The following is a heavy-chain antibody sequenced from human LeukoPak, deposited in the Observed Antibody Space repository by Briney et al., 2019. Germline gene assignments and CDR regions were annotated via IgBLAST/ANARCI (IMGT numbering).Heavy chain of an antibody. Sequence: GGSLRLSCAASGFTFSDYYMSWIRQAPGKGLEWVSYISSSGSTIYYADSVKGRFTISRDNAKNSLYLQMNSLRAEDTAVYYCARVRLYDYGDYELFDYWGQGTLVTVSS. V-gene: IGHV3-11*01. J-gene: IGHJ4*02. CDR3: ARVRLYDYGDYELFDY. CDR2: ISSSGSTI. D-gene: IGHD4-17*01. CDR1: GFTFSDYY.